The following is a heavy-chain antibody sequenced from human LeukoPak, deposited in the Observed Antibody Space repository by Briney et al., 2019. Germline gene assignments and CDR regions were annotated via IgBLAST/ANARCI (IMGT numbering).Heavy chain of an antibody. D-gene: IGHD4-11*01. J-gene: IGHJ5*02. CDR1: GGTSSSYT. V-gene: IGHV1-69*04. Sequence: GASVKVSCKASGGTSSSYTISWVRQAPGQGLEWMGRIIPILGIANYAQKFQGRVTITADKSTSTAYMELSSLRSEDTAVYYCARDDPDYSSFDPWGQGTLVTVSS. CDR3: ARDDPDYSSFDP. CDR2: IIPILGIA.